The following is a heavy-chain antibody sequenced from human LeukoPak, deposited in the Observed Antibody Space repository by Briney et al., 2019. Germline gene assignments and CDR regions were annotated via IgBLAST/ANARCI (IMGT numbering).Heavy chain of an antibody. CDR2: INPNSGGT. D-gene: IGHD6-19*01. V-gene: IGHV1-2*02. CDR1: GYTFTGYY. CDR3: ATLSSGWAFDY. Sequence: ASVNVSCKASGYTFTGYYMHWVRQAPGQGLEWMGWINPNSGGTNYAQKFQGRVTMTRDTSISTAYMELSGLRSDDTAVYYCATLSSGWAFDYWGQGTLVTVSS. J-gene: IGHJ4*02.